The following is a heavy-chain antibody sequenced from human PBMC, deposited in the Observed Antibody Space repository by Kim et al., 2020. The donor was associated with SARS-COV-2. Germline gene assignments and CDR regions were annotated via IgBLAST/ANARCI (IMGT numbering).Heavy chain of an antibody. Sequence: SETLSLICTVSGGSISSSSYYWGWIRQPPGKGLEWIGSIYYSGSTYYNPSLKSRVTISVDTSKNQFSLKLSSVTAADTAVYYCARDLKRGPAAPYWFDPWGQGTLVTVSS. CDR1: GGSISSSSYY. CDR3: ARDLKRGPAAPYWFDP. D-gene: IGHD2-2*01. CDR2: IYYSGST. J-gene: IGHJ5*02. V-gene: IGHV4-39*07.